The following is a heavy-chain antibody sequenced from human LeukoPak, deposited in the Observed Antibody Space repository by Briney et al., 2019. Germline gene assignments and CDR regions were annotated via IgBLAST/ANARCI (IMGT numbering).Heavy chain of an antibody. CDR1: GFRFEDYA. D-gene: IGHD2-8*01. CDR3: AKQSYARSLGE. J-gene: IGHJ4*02. V-gene: IGHV3-9*01. CDR2: LSWSSNSI. Sequence: PGGSLRLSCVASGFRFEDYAMHWVRQVPGKGLEWVSGLSWSSNSIVYADSVKGRFTIPRDNAKNSLFLQMNSLRVEDTAVYYCAKQSYARSLGEGGPGTLVSVSS.